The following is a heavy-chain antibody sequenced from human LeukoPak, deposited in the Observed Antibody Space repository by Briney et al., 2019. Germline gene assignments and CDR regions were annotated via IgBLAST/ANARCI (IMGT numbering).Heavy chain of an antibody. Sequence: SQTLSLTCAVSGGSISSGGYSWSWIRQPPGKGLEWIGYIYHSGSTYYNPSLKSRVTISVDRSKNQFSLKLSSVTAADTAVYYCARGVYYGSGVYIDYWGQGTLVTVSS. CDR2: IYHSGST. J-gene: IGHJ4*02. CDR3: ARGVYYGSGVYIDY. D-gene: IGHD3-10*01. CDR1: GGSISSGGYS. V-gene: IGHV4-30-2*01.